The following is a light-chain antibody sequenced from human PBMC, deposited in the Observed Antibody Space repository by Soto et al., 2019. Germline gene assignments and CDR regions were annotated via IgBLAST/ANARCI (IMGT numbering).Light chain of an antibody. V-gene: IGKV1-5*01. Sequence: DIQMTQSPSTLSASVGDRVTITCRASQSISRWLAWYQQRPGKAPKVLIFDASTLESGVPSRFSGSGSGTEFTLTISSLQPDDFATYYCQQYNGYSTWTFGQGTKVDIK. CDR2: DAS. J-gene: IGKJ1*01. CDR1: QSISRW. CDR3: QQYNGYSTWT.